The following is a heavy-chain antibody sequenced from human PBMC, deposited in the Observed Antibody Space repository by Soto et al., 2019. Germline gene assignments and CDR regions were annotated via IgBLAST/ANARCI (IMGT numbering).Heavy chain of an antibody. Sequence: GASVKVSCKASGYTFTSYYMHWVRQAPGQGLEWMGIINPSGGSTSYAQKFQGRVTMTRDTSTSTVYMELSSLRSEDTAVYYCASARYCSGGSCYSFFDYWGQGTLVTVSS. CDR1: GYTFTSYY. J-gene: IGHJ4*02. CDR2: INPSGGST. V-gene: IGHV1-46*01. D-gene: IGHD2-15*01. CDR3: ASARYCSGGSCYSFFDY.